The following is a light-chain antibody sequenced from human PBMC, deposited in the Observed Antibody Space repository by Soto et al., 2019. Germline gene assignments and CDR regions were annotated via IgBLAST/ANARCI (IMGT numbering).Light chain of an antibody. J-gene: IGKJ4*01. CDR2: DTF. CDR3: QQYNIYSTLT. Sequence: DIQMTQSPSSLSASVGDRVSITCRASQSISSWLAWYQQKPGKAPKLLMFDTFSLESGVPSRFSGSRSGTEFTLTISSLQTDDYATYYCQQYNIYSTLTFGGGTKVEIK. CDR1: QSISSW. V-gene: IGKV1-5*01.